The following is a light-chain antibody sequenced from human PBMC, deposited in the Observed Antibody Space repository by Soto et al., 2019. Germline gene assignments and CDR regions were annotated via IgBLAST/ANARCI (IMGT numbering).Light chain of an antibody. J-gene: IGLJ2*01. V-gene: IGLV4-69*01. CDR2: LSSDGSH. CDR3: QTWGTGIHVV. Sequence: QAVVTQSPSASASLGASVKLTCTLSSGHSSYAIAWHQQQPEKGPRYLMKLSSDGSHSKGDGIPDRFSGSSSGAERYLTISSLQSEDEADYYCQTWGTGIHVVFGGGTQLTVL. CDR1: SGHSSYA.